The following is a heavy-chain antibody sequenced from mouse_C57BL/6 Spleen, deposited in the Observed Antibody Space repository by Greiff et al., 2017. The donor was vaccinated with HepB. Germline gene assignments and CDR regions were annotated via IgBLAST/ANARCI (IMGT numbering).Heavy chain of an antibody. CDR1: GYTFTDYY. Sequence: LMESGPELVKPGASVKISCKASGYTFTDYYINWVKQRPGQGLEWIGWSYPGSGNTKYNEKFKGKATLTVDTSSSTAYMQLSSLSSEDSAVYFCARLIFFFDYDGYFDGWGTGTTVTVSS. J-gene: IGHJ1*03. CDR3: ARLIFFFDYDGYFDG. D-gene: IGHD2-4*01. V-gene: IGHV1-84*01. CDR2: SYPGSGNT.